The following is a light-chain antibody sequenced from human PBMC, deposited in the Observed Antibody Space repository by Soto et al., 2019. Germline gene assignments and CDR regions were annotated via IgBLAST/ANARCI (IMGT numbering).Light chain of an antibody. V-gene: IGLV2-14*01. J-gene: IGLJ1*01. CDR2: DVS. Sequence: QSALTQPASVSGSPGQSITISCTGTSSYVGGYNYVSWYQQHPGKAPKLMIYDVSNRPSGVSNRFSGSKSGNTASLSISGLQAEDEADYYCSSYTSSSTRVFGPGTKVTVL. CDR3: SSYTSSSTRV. CDR1: SSYVGGYNY.